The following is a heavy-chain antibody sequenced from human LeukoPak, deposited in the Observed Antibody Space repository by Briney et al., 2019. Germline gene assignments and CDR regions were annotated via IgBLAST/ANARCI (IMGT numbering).Heavy chain of an antibody. CDR2: ISGSGDGT. J-gene: IGHJ5*02. V-gene: IGHV3-23*01. CDR3: AKSPANWLDA. CDR1: GFTSNNYA. Sequence: GGSLRLSCAASGFTSNNYAMSWVRQAPGKGLEWVSSISGSGDGTYYGDSVKGRFTISRDNSQRTLYLQMSSLRADDTAIYYCAKSPANWLDARGQGTLVTVSS.